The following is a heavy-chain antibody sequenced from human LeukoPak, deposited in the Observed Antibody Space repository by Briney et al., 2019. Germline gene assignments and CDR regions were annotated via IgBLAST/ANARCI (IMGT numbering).Heavy chain of an antibody. V-gene: IGHV3-30-3*01. CDR1: GFTFSRYA. CDR2: ISSDGSNK. Sequence: TGGSLRLSCAASGFTFSRYALHWVRQAPGKGLEWVAVISSDGSNKYYAVSVEGRFTISRDNYNNTLLLQMNSLRAEDTAVYYCARTDTSGWSRPLDCWGQGTLVTVSS. D-gene: IGHD6-19*01. CDR3: ARTDTSGWSRPLDC. J-gene: IGHJ4*02.